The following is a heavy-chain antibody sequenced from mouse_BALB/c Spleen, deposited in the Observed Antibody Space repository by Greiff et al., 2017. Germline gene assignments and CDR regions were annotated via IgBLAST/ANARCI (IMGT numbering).Heavy chain of an antibody. CDR1: GYTFTSYM. V-gene: IGHV1-4*02. Sequence: VQLQQSAAELARPGASVKMSCKASGYTFTSYMMHWVKQRPGQGLEWIGYINPSSGYTEYNQKFKDKTTLTADKSSSTAYMQLSSLTSEDSAVYYCARSYYYGSYYYAMDYWGQGTSVTVSS. J-gene: IGHJ4*01. CDR3: ARSYYYGSYYYAMDY. D-gene: IGHD1-1*01. CDR2: INPSSGYT.